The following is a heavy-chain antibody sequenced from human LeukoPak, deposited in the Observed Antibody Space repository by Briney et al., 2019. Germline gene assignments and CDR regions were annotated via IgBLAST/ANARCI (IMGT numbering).Heavy chain of an antibody. CDR2: INPNSGGT. CDR3: ARAGDYGDSYGMDV. Sequence: ASVKVSCKASGYTFTGYYMHWVRQAPGQGLEWMGWINPNSGGTNYAQKFQGWVTMTRDTSTSTAYMELSRLRSDDTAVYYCARAGDYGDSYGMDVWGQGTTVTVSS. CDR1: GYTFTGYY. V-gene: IGHV1-2*04. D-gene: IGHD4-17*01. J-gene: IGHJ6*02.